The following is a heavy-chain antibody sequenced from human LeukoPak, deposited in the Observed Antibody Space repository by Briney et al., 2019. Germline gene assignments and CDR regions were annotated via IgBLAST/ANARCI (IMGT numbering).Heavy chain of an antibody. D-gene: IGHD5-18*01. CDR2: ISSSSSYI. V-gene: IGHV3-21*01. Sequence: GRSLRLSCAASGSTFSSYSMNWVRQAPGKGLEWVSSISSSSSYIYYADSVKGRFTISRDNAKNSLYLQMNSLRAEDTAVYYCAGPSGYSYGFFYWGQGTLVTVSS. CDR3: AGPSGYSYGFFY. J-gene: IGHJ4*02. CDR1: GSTFSSYS.